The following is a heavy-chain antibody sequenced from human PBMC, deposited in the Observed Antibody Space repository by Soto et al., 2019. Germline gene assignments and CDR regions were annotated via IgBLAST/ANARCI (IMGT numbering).Heavy chain of an antibody. CDR2: IKADGSST. J-gene: IGHJ5*02. V-gene: IGHV3-74*01. CDR1: GFTFSNYW. CDR3: TRERFDP. Sequence: EVQLVESGGGLVQPGGSLRLSCAASGFTFSNYWMHWVRQAPGKGLVWVSRIKADGSSTNYADSVKGRFTISRDNAKNTLYWVINRLRVEDTAVYFFTRERFDPWGQGTLVTVSS.